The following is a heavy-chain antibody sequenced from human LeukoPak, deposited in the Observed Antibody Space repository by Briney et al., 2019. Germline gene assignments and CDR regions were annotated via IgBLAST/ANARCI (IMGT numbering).Heavy chain of an antibody. CDR1: GGSITSYY. CDR2: IYYSGST. D-gene: IGHD6-19*01. CDR3: ARIAVAGGYYYYSMDV. V-gene: IGHV4-59*08. J-gene: IGHJ6*03. Sequence: SETLSLTCTVSGGSITSYYWTWIQQPPGKGLKWIGYIYYSGSTNYNPSLKSRVTISVDTSKNQFSLKLSSVTAADTAVYYCARIAVAGGYYYYSMDVWGKGTTVTVSS.